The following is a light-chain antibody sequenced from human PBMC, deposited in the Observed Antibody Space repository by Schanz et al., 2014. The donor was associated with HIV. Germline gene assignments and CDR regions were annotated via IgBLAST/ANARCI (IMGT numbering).Light chain of an antibody. CDR2: DVR. J-gene: IGLJ2*01. CDR1: SSDVGAYNY. CDR3: SSYSTTSTII. Sequence: QSALTQPASVSGSPGQSITISCTGTSSDVGAYNYVPRYQQRPGTAPKLIIFDVRNRPSGVSNRFSGSKSGNTASLSISGLQAEDEADYYCSSYSTTSTIIFGGGTKLTVL. V-gene: IGLV2-14*01.